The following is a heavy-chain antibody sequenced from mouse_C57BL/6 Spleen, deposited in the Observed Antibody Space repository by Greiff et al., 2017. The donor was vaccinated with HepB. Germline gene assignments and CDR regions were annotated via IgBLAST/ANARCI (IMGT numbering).Heavy chain of an antibody. CDR3: GFFPYYYAMDY. V-gene: IGHV1-26*01. J-gene: IGHJ4*01. CDR1: GYTFTDYY. Sequence: VQLQQSGPELVKPGASVKISCKASGYTFTDYYMNWVKQSHGKSLEWIGDINPNNGGTSYNQKFKGKATLTVDKSSSTAYMELRSLTSEDSAVYYCGFFPYYYAMDYWGQGTSVTVSS. CDR2: INPNNGGT.